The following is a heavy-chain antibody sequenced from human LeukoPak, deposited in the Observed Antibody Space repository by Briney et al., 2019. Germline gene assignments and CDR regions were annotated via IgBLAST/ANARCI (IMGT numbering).Heavy chain of an antibody. V-gene: IGHV3-7*05. J-gene: IGHJ4*02. Sequence: GGSLRLSCAASGFTFSDYWMTWVRQSPGKGLEWVANIKQDGSEKYYVDSVKGGFTISRDNAKNSLYLQMNSLRAEDTAVYSCVRGRLTTDYWGQGTLVTVSS. CDR2: IKQDGSEK. CDR3: VRGRLTTDY. D-gene: IGHD1-1*01. CDR1: GFTFSDYW.